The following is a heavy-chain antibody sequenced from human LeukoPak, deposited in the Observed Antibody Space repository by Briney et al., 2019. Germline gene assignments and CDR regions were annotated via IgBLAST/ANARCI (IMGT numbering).Heavy chain of an antibody. CDR2: IYYSGRT. J-gene: IGHJ4*02. CDR3: ARGFVDVFSSCGGDCYPRYFDY. Sequence: PSETLSLTCTVPGGSISSSSYYWGWIRQPPGKGLEWIGSIYYSGRTYYNPSLQSRVTISVDTSKNQFSLKLSSVTAADTAVYYCARGFVDVFSSCGGDCYPRYFDYWGQGTLVTVSS. V-gene: IGHV4-39*07. CDR1: GGSISSSSYY. D-gene: IGHD2-21*02.